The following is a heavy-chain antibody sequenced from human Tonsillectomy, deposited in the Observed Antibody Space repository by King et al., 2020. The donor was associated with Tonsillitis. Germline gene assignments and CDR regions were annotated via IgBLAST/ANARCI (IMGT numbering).Heavy chain of an antibody. Sequence: VQLQESGPGLVKPSETLSLTCAVSGYSISSGYYWGWIRQPPGKGLEWIGSIYHSGSTYYNPSLKSRVTISVDTSKNQFSLKLSSVTAADTAVYYWARETSYGSGSYYPNWFDPWGQGTLVTVSS. V-gene: IGHV4-38-2*02. CDR2: IYHSGST. D-gene: IGHD3-10*01. CDR3: ARETSYGSGSYYPNWFDP. CDR1: GYSISSGYY. J-gene: IGHJ5*02.